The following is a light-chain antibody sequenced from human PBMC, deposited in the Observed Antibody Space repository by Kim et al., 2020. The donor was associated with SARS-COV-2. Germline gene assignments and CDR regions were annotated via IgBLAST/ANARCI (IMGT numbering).Light chain of an antibody. V-gene: IGKV1-39*01. CDR1: QNIRNY. J-gene: IGKJ2*01. CDR3: EQSKTAPYT. CDR2: DAS. Sequence: SASVGDRVTMTCRAGQNIRNYLSWYQQKPGKAPSLLIYDASSLQSGVPSRFSGSGSETDFTLTITSLQPEDFATYYCEQSKTAPYTFGQGTKLEI.